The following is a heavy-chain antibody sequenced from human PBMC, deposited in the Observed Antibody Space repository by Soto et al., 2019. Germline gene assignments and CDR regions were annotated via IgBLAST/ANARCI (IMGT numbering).Heavy chain of an antibody. V-gene: IGHV3-30*18. CDR3: AKDGRTRRRYYYYGMDV. CDR1: GFTFSSYG. J-gene: IGHJ6*02. Sequence: QVQLVESGGGVVQPGRSLRLSCAASGFTFSSYGMHWVRQAPGKGLEWVAVISYDGSNKYYADSVKGRFTISRDNSKNTLYLQMNSLRAEDTAVYYCAKDGRTRRRYYYYGMDVWGQGTTVTVSS. CDR2: ISYDGSNK. D-gene: IGHD1-1*01.